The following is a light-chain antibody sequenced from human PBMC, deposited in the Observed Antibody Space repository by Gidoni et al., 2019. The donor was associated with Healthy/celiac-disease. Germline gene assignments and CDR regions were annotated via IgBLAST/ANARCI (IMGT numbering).Light chain of an antibody. CDR2: DAS. CDR3: QQYDNLPLT. V-gene: IGKV1-33*01. CDR1: QDISNY. Sequence: DIQTTQSPSSLSASVRDRVTITCQASQDISNYLNWYQQKPGKAPKLLIYDASNLETGVPSRFSGSGSGTDFTLTISSLQPEDIATYYCQQYDNLPLTFGGGTKVEIK. J-gene: IGKJ4*01.